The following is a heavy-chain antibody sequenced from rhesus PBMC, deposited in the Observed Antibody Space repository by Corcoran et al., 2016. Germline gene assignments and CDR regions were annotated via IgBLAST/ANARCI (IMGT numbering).Heavy chain of an antibody. D-gene: IGHD3-16*01. J-gene: IGHJ4*01. V-gene: IGHV4-122*02. Sequence: QVQLQESGPGLVKPSETLSLTCAVSGYSISSGYYWSWIRQPPGKGLEWIGYITYSGSTSNNPALKGRVNISRDTSKDQFSLKLSSVTAADAAVYYCASHYSGSLVFDYWGQGVLVTVSS. CDR1: GYSISSGYY. CDR3: ASHYSGSLVFDY. CDR2: ITYSGST.